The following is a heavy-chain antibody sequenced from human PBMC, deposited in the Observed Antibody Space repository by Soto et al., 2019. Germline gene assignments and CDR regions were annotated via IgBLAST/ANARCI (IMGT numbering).Heavy chain of an antibody. D-gene: IGHD1-26*01. J-gene: IGHJ4*02. CDR3: VRAQPPVGASYYFDH. Sequence: SETLSLTSAVSGGSISSGCYFWSWIRQPPGKGLEWIGYIYHSGSTYYNPSLKSRVSISVDTSKNQFSLQLNSVTPDDTAVYYCVRAQPPVGASYYFDHWGLGTLVTVSS. CDR1: GGSISSGCYF. V-gene: IGHV4-30-2*05. CDR2: IYHSGST.